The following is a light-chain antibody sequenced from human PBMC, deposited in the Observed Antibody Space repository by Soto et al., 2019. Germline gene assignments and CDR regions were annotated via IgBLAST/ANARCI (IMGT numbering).Light chain of an antibody. J-gene: IGLJ1*01. CDR1: SSDVGSYNF. V-gene: IGLV2-23*02. CDR2: DVN. CDR3: CSYAGSHTLYV. Sequence: QSVRTQPASVSGSPGQSITISCTGSSSDVGSYNFVSWYQQHPGKAPKLMIYDVNKRPSGVSNRFSGSKSGNTASLTISGLQAEDEADYYCCSYAGSHTLYVFGTGTKVTVL.